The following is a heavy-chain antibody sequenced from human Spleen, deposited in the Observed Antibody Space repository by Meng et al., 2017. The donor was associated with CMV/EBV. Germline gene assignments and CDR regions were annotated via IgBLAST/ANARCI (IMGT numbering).Heavy chain of an antibody. D-gene: IGHD3-16*01. V-gene: IGHV1-69*05. Sequence: SVKVSCKASGGTFSSYAISWVRQAPGQGLEWMGGIIPIFGTANYAQKFQGRVTITTDESTSTAYMELSSLRSDDTAVYYCARGSYEGWFDPWGQGTLVTVSS. J-gene: IGHJ5*02. CDR1: GGTFSSYA. CDR3: ARGSYEGWFDP. CDR2: IIPIFGTA.